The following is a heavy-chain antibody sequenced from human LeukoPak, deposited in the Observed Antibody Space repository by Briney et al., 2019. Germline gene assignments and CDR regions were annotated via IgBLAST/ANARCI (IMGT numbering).Heavy chain of an antibody. J-gene: IGHJ4*02. V-gene: IGHV3-7*01. CDR3: AHNQDFRFDY. D-gene: IGHD2-15*01. Sequence: GGSLRLSCAASGFIFSNYWMAWVRQAPGKGLEWVANIRGDSGDYHYADSVEGRFTISRDNAKNSLYLRMNSLGPEDTAVYYCAHNQDFRFDYWGQGTLVTVSS. CDR1: GFIFSNYW. CDR2: IRGDSGDY.